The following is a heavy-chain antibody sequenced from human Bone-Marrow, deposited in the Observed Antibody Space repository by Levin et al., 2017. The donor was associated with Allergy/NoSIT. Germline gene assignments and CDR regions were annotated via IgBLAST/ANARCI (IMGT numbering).Heavy chain of an antibody. V-gene: IGHV4-34*01. CDR1: GGSFSGYY. CDR2: INHSGST. J-gene: IGHJ4*02. D-gene: IGHD5-24*01. Sequence: SQTLSLTCAVYGGSFSGYYWTWIRQPPGKGLEWIGTINHSGSTNYNPSLKNRVTISVDTSKTQFSLKLSSVTAADTAVFFCARPGFYRRNYHFDYWGQGTLVTVSS. CDR3: ARPGFYRRNYHFDY.